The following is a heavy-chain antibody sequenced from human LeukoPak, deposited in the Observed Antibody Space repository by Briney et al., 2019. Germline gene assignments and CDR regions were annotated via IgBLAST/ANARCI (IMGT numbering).Heavy chain of an antibody. CDR3: ARRLGTDYYDSSGLRYYYYYMDV. D-gene: IGHD3-22*01. V-gene: IGHV4-4*09. J-gene: IGHJ6*03. CDR2: IYTSGST. Sequence: SETLSLTCTVSGGSISSYYWSWIRQPPGKGLEWIGYIYTSGSTNYNPSLRSRVTISVDTSKNQFSLKLSSVTAADTAVYYCARRLGTDYYDSSGLRYYYYYMDVWGKGTTVTVSS. CDR1: GGSISSYY.